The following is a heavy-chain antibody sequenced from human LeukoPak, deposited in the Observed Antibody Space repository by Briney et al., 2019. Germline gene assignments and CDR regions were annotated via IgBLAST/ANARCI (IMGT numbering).Heavy chain of an antibody. CDR1: GFSFSSYG. CDR3: AKDIRVWGSYRYPCLDY. D-gene: IGHD3-16*02. V-gene: IGHV3-30*18. CDR2: ISYDGDNK. Sequence: GGSLRLSCAASGFSFSSYGMHWVRQAPGKGLEWVAVISYDGDNKYYADSVNGRFTISRDNSKNTLSLQMDSLRAEDTAVYYCAKDIRVWGSYRYPCLDYWGQGTLVTVSS. J-gene: IGHJ4*02.